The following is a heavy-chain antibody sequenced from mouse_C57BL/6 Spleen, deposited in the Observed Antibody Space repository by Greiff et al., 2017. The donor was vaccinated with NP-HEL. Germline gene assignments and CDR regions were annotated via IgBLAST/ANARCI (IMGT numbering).Heavy chain of an antibody. CDR2: ISSGGSYT. J-gene: IGHJ4*01. CDR3: ARHEDSLMDY. D-gene: IGHD6-2*01. V-gene: IGHV5-6*01. CDR1: GFTLSSYG. Sequence: EVKLMESGGDLVKPGGSLKLSCAASGFTLSSYGMSWVRQTPDKRLAWVATISSGGSYTYYPDSVTGRFTISRDNAKNTLYLQMSSLKYEDTAMYYCARHEDSLMDYWGQGTSVTVSS.